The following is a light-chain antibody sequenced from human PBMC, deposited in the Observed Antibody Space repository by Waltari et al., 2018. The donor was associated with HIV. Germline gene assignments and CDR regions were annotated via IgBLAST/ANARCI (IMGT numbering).Light chain of an antibody. CDR2: LGS. CDR3: MQALQTPPT. Sequence: IVMTQSPLSLPVTPGEPASISCRSSQSLLHSNGYNYLDWYRQKPGQSPQLLIYLGSSRASGVPDRFSGSGSGTDFTLKISRVEAEDVGVYYCMQALQTPPTFGQGTKVEIK. CDR1: QSLLHSNGYNY. J-gene: IGKJ1*01. V-gene: IGKV2-28*01.